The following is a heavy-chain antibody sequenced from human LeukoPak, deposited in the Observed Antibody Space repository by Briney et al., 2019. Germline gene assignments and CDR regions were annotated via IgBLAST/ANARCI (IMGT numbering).Heavy chain of an antibody. CDR2: ISAYNGNT. V-gene: IGHV1-18*01. Sequence: ASVKVSCKASGYTFTSYGISWVRQAPGQGLERMGWISAYNGNTNYAQKLQGRVTMTTDTSTSTAYMELRSLRSDDTAVYYCASRAKRTLGGPDAFDIWGQGTMVTVSS. CDR3: ASRAKRTLGGPDAFDI. J-gene: IGHJ3*02. D-gene: IGHD3-16*01. CDR1: GYTFTSYG.